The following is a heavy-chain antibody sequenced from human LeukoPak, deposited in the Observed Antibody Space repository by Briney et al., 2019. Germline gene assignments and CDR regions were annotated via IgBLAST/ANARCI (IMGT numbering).Heavy chain of an antibody. J-gene: IGHJ3*02. CDR2: IYYSGST. V-gene: IGHV4-31*03. CDR1: GGSISSGGYY. D-gene: IGHD2-2*01. CDR3: ARLWLYQLLAFDI. Sequence: SETLSLTCTVSGGSISSGGYYWSWIRQHPGKGLEWIGYIYYSGSTYYNPSLKSRVTISVDTSKNQFSLKLSSVTAADTAVYYCARLWLYQLLAFDIWGQGTMVTVSS.